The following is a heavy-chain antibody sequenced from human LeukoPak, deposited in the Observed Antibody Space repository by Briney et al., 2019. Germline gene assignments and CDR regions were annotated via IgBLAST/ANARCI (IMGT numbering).Heavy chain of an antibody. CDR1: GGSISSHY. CDR2: ISNSGST. Sequence: SETLSLTCTVSGGSISSHYWTWIWQSPVKGLEWIGDISNSGSTSYNPSLKSRVTISVDTSKNQFSLKLSSVTAADTAVYYCARHGSVTDDAFDIWGQGTMVTVSS. J-gene: IGHJ3*02. V-gene: IGHV4-59*08. CDR3: ARHGSVTDDAFDI. D-gene: IGHD4-17*01.